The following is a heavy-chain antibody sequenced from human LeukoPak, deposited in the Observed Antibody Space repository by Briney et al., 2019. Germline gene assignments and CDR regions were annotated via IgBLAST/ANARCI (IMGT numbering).Heavy chain of an antibody. J-gene: IGHJ4*02. Sequence: ASVKVSCKASGYTFTNYYIHWVRQAPGQGLEWTGWINPNSGGTNSAQKFQGRVTMTRDTSISTAYMELSRLRSDDTAVYYCARDQATVTTPWVDSWGQGSLVPVSS. CDR3: ARDQATVTTPWVDS. CDR1: GYTFTNYY. V-gene: IGHV1-2*02. CDR2: INPNSGGT. D-gene: IGHD4-17*01.